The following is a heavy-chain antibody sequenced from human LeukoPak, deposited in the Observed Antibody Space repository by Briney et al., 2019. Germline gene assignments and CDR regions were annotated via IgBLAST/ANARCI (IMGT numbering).Heavy chain of an antibody. CDR2: IKKDGSEK. J-gene: IGHJ4*02. Sequence: GGSLRLSCAASGFTFSSYWMSWVRQAPGKGLEWVANIKKDGSEKYYVDSVKGRFTISRDNAKTSLYLQMNSLRAEDTAVYYCASVDGGSSSYLPFHYWGQGTLVTVSS. CDR3: ASVDGGSSSYLPFHY. CDR1: GFTFSSYW. V-gene: IGHV3-7*01. D-gene: IGHD2-2*01.